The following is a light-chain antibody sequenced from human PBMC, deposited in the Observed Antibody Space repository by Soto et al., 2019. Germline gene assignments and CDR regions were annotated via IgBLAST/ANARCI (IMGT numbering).Light chain of an antibody. CDR3: CSYAGSSPYV. CDR2: DVS. V-gene: IGLV2-11*01. Sequence: QSVLTQPRSVSWSPGRSVTISCTGTSSDVGGYNYVSWYQQHPGKAPKLMIYDVSKRPSGVPDRFSGSKSGNTASLTISGLQAEDEADYYCCSYAGSSPYVFGTGTKVTVL. CDR1: SSDVGGYNY. J-gene: IGLJ1*01.